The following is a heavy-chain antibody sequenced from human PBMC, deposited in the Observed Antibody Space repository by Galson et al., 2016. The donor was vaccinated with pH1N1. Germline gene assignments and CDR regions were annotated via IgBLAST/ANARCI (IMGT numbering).Heavy chain of an antibody. V-gene: IGHV3-23*01. J-gene: IGHJ3*01. D-gene: IGHD3-16*01. CDR1: GFTFSTFA. Sequence: SLRLSCAASGFTFSTFAMIWVRQAPGKGLEWVSVISGNGGSPFYADSVKGRFTISRDNSKNTLFPQMNSLRVEDTALYYCAKGGSPQTPNDAFDVWGQGSMVTVSS. CDR3: AKGGSPQTPNDAFDV. CDR2: ISGNGGSP.